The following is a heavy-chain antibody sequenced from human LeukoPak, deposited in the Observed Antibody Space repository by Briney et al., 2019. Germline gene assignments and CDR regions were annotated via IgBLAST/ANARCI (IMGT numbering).Heavy chain of an antibody. CDR1: GFTVSSNY. Sequence: GGSLRLSCAASGFTVSSNYMSWVRQAPGKGLEWVSVIYSGGSSYYADSVKGRFTISRDNSKNTLFLQMNTLRAEDTAVYYCAREALYDSSGYLLRYFDYWGQGTLVTVSS. CDR2: IYSGGSS. V-gene: IGHV3-66*01. CDR3: AREALYDSSGYLLRYFDY. D-gene: IGHD3-22*01. J-gene: IGHJ4*02.